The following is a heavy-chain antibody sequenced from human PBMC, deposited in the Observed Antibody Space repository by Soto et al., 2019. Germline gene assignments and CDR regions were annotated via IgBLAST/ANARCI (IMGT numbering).Heavy chain of an antibody. Sequence: LETLSLTCTVSGDSIKSNDYYWGWIRQPPGKGLEWIGTTRYAGSTHSNPSLRSRVAISADTSSTQFSLRLNSVTAADTAVYYCARQIGFGRWYFDLWGRGTLVTVSS. CDR2: TRYAGST. J-gene: IGHJ2*01. D-gene: IGHD3-10*01. V-gene: IGHV4-39*01. CDR1: GDSIKSNDYY. CDR3: ARQIGFGRWYFDL.